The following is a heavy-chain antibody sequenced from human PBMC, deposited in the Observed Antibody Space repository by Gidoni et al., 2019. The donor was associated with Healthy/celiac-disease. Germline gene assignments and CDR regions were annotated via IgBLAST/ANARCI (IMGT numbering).Heavy chain of an antibody. D-gene: IGHD5-12*01. CDR2: ISYDGSNK. V-gene: IGHV3-30*03. J-gene: IGHJ6*02. CDR1: GFPFRSYG. CDR3: ATDIVATHKTPRSTRYYYYGMDV. Sequence: QVQLVESGGGVVQPGSSLRLSCAASGFPFRSYGMHWVRQAPGQGLEWVVVISYDGSNKYYADSVKGRFTISRDNSKNTLYLQMNSLRAEDTAVYYCATDIVATHKTPRSTRYYYYGMDVWGQGTTVTVSS.